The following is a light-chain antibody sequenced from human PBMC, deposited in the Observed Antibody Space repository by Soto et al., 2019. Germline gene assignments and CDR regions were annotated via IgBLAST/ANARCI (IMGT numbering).Light chain of an antibody. J-gene: IGKJ1*01. V-gene: IGKV1-5*01. CDR3: QECGSYWT. CDR2: DAS. Sequence: IQMTQSPSTLSASIGDTVTITCRASQSINRWLAWHQQKPGEAPKLLIYDASSMESGVPSRFSGTGSGTELTLVVSSLQPDAFATDSCQECGSYWTFGQGTKVEIK. CDR1: QSINRW.